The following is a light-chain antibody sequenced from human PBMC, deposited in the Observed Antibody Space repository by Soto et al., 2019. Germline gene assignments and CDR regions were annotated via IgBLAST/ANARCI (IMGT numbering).Light chain of an antibody. V-gene: IGKV3-20*01. CDR1: QSVSSSY. Sequence: EIVLTQSPGTLSLSPGERATLSCRASQSVSSSYLAWYQHKPGQAPRLLIYGVSSRATGIPDRFSGSESGTHFTLTISRLEPEDFAVYYCHQYDTTPKTFGQGSKVEIK. J-gene: IGKJ1*01. CDR3: HQYDTTPKT. CDR2: GVS.